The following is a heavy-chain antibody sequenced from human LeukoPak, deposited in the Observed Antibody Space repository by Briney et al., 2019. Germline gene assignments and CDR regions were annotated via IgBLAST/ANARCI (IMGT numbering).Heavy chain of an antibody. J-gene: IGHJ4*02. V-gene: IGHV4-61*05. D-gene: IGHD1-1*01. Sequence: SETLSLTYTASGGSISSSSYYWGWIRQPPGKGLEWIGYIHNSGSTKYNPSLKSPVSISVDTSKNQFSLKVNSVTAADTAVYYCARGGGWGNWNDAVDYWGQGTLVTVSS. CDR2: IHNSGST. CDR3: ARGGGWGNWNDAVDY. CDR1: GGSISSSSYY.